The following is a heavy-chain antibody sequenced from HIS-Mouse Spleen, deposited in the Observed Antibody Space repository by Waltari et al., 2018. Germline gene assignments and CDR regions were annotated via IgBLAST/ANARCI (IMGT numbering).Heavy chain of an antibody. Sequence: QVQLQESGPGLVKPSETLSLTCTVPGGSISSYYWSWIRQPPGKGLEWIGYIYYSGSTNYNPSLKSRVTISVDTSKNQFSLKLSSVTAADTAVYYCARGHDFWSGYYDYWGQGTLVTVSS. CDR1: GGSISSYY. J-gene: IGHJ4*02. CDR3: ARGHDFWSGYYDY. D-gene: IGHD3-3*01. CDR2: IYYSGST. V-gene: IGHV4-59*01.